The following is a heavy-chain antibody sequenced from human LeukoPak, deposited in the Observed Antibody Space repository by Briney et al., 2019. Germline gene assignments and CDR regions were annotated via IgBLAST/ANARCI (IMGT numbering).Heavy chain of an antibody. CDR1: GGSISIYY. V-gene: IGHV4-59*01. J-gene: IGHJ4*02. D-gene: IGHD5-24*01. Sequence: SETLSLTCTVSGGSISIYYWSWIRQPPGKGLEWIGYVYNSGSTDYNPSLKSRVTISAGTSKNQFSLKLSSVIAADTVVYYCVRDSELNYWGQGILVTVPS. CDR2: VYNSGST. CDR3: VRDSELNY.